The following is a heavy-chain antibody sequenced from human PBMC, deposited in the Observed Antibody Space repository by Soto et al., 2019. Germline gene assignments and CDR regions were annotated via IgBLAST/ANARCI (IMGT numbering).Heavy chain of an antibody. J-gene: IGHJ4*02. Sequence: GGSLRLSCAASGLTFDDYTMHWVRQAPGKGLEWVSLISWDGGSTYYADSVKGRFTISRDNSKNSLYLQMNSLRTEDTALYYCAKEVGYSYGHPVYWDQTILVTVSS. CDR3: AKEVGYSYGHPVY. D-gene: IGHD5-18*01. CDR1: GLTFDDYT. CDR2: ISWDGGST. V-gene: IGHV3-43*01.